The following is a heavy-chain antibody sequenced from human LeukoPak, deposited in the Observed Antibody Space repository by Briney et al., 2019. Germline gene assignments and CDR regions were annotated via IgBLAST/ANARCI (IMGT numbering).Heavy chain of an antibody. D-gene: IGHD3-3*01. CDR2: ISGSGGST. V-gene: IGHV3-23*01. J-gene: IGHJ4*02. CDR1: GFTFSSYA. Sequence: PGGSLRLSCAASGFTFSSYAMSWGRQAPGKGLEWVSAISGSGGSTYYAPSVKGRFTISRDNSKKTLYLQMNSLRAEDTAVYYCAKDPHFGVVIIPHFDYWGQGTLVTVSS. CDR3: AKDPHFGVVIIPHFDY.